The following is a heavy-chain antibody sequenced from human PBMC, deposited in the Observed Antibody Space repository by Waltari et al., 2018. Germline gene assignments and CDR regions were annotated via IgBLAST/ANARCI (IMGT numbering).Heavy chain of an antibody. CDR1: GGTFSSYA. CDR3: ASTEAAGLNYYYGMEV. V-gene: IGHV1-69*13. D-gene: IGHD6-13*01. Sequence: QVQLVQSGAEVQKPGSSVKVSCKASGGTFSSYAIRWLPQAPGQGLEWMGGIRPIFGTASYAQKFQGRVRIAADEPTSRAYMELGSVRSEDTAVYYGASTEAAGLNYYYGMEVWGQGTTVTVSS. CDR2: IRPIFGTA. J-gene: IGHJ6*02.